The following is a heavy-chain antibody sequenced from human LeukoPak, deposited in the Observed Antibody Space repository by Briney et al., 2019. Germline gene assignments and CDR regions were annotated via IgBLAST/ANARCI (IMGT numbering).Heavy chain of an antibody. J-gene: IGHJ4*02. CDR3: TTRGTTVTTKFDY. Sequence: GGSLRLSCAASGFTFSGSALHWVRQASGKGLEWVGRIRSTANGYATAYAASVKGRFTISRDDSKNTAYLQMNSLKTEDTAVYYCTTRGTTVTTKFDYWGQGTLVTVSS. V-gene: IGHV3-73*01. CDR2: IRSTANGYAT. D-gene: IGHD4-17*01. CDR1: GFTFSGSA.